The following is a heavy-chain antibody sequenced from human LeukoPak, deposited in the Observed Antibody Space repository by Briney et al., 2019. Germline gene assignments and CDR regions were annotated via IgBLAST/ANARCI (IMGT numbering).Heavy chain of an antibody. CDR2: ISGSGGST. CDR3: AKDSSGYPAFDI. D-gene: IGHD3-22*01. J-gene: IGHJ3*02. CDR1: GFTFSSYA. V-gene: IGHV3-23*01. Sequence: GGSLRLSCAASGFTFSSYAMSWVRQAPGEGLEWVSAISGSGGSTYYADSVKGRFTISRDNSKNTLYLQMNSLRAEDTAVYYCAKDSSGYPAFDIWGQGTMVTVSS.